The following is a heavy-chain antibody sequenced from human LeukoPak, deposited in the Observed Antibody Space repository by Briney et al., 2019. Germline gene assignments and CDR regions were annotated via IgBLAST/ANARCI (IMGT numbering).Heavy chain of an antibody. CDR2: IKQDGSEK. CDR3: ARGGDQGVVRPYHYMDV. D-gene: IGHD3-22*01. J-gene: IGHJ6*03. Sequence: GGSLRLSCAASGFTFSSYWMSWVRQAPGKGLEWVANIKQDGSEKYYVDSVKGRFTISRDNAKNSLYLQMNSLRAEDRAVYYCARGGDQGVVRPYHYMDVWGKGTTVTVSS. V-gene: IGHV3-7*01. CDR1: GFTFSSYW.